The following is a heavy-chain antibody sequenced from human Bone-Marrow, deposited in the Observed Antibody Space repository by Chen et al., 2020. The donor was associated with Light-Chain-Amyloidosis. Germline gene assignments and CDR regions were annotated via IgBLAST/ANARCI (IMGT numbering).Heavy chain of an antibody. CDR1: GTTFNNYA. J-gene: IGHJ4*02. V-gene: IGHV1-69*11. CDR2: IIPSLGTA. Sequence: QVQLVQSGAEVKKPGSSVKVSCKASGTTFNNYAFDWVRQAPGQGLEWMGKIIPSLGTASYAQKFQGRVTITADESTSTVYMELSSLRFEDTAVYYCAEGRYSNLDYWGQGTLVTVSS. D-gene: IGHD4-4*01. CDR3: AEGRYSNLDY.